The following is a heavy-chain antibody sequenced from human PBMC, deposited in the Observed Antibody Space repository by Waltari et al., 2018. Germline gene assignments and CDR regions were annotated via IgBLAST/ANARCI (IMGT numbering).Heavy chain of an antibody. V-gene: IGHV4-39*01. Sequence: QLQLQESGPGLVKPSETLSLTCTVSGGSIRSSSYSWGWIRQPPGKGLEWIVSIYYSGSTYYNPSLKSRVTISVDTSKNQFSLKLSSVTAADTAVYYCARLGSRSDYWGQGTLVTVSS. CDR1: GGSIRSSSYS. J-gene: IGHJ4*02. CDR2: IYYSGST. CDR3: ARLGSRSDY.